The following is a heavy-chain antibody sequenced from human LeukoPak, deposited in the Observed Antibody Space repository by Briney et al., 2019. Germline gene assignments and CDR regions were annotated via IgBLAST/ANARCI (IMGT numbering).Heavy chain of an antibody. CDR2: ISDVSTQT. V-gene: IGHV3-21*01. CDR3: ARDYEQERRDPFDY. D-gene: IGHD6-13*01. CDR1: GFTFSNYA. J-gene: IGHJ4*02. Sequence: GGSLRLSCAASGFTFSNYAMNWVRQAPGKGLEWVSSISDVSTQTFYAASVKGRFTISRDNARNLLYLQMDRLRVEDTAFYFGARDYEQERRDPFDYWGQGTLVTVSS.